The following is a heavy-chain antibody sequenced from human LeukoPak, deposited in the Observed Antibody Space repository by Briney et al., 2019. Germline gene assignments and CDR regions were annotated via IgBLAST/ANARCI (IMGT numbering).Heavy chain of an antibody. V-gene: IGHV3-21*01. CDR2: IRSSYYFI. J-gene: IGHJ4*02. Sequence: PGGSLRLSCAASGFTFSTYTMNWVRQAPGKGLEWVSSIRSSYYFIYYADSVRGRFTISRDNAKNSLYLQMNSLRDEDTAVYYCARGPAGNWNYWGQGTLVTVSS. CDR1: GFTFSTYT. CDR3: ARGPAGNWNY. D-gene: IGHD1-1*01.